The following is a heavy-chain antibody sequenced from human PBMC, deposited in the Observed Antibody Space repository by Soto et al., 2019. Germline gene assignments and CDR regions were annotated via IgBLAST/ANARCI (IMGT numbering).Heavy chain of an antibody. CDR3: AGVSYDFWSGYLEYFDY. V-gene: IGHV3-23*01. CDR2: ISGSGGST. D-gene: IGHD3-3*01. CDR1: GFTFSSYA. J-gene: IGHJ4*02. Sequence: GGSLRLSCAASGFTFSSYAMSWVRQAPGKGLEWVSAISGSGGSTYYADSVKGRFTISRDNSKNTLYLQMNSLRAEDTAVYYCAGVSYDFWSGYLEYFDYWGQGTLVTVSS.